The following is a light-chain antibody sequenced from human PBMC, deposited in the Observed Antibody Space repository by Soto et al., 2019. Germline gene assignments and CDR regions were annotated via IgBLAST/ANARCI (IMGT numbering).Light chain of an antibody. CDR1: QSLVHSDGNTY. CDR3: MQGTHWPPWT. Sequence: DVVMTQSPLSLPVTLGQPASISCRSSQSLVHSDGNTYLNWFQQRPGQSPRRLIYRVSNRDSGVPDRFSGSGSGTDFPLKISRVEAEDVGVYYCMQGTHWPPWTFGQGTKVEIK. CDR2: RVS. V-gene: IGKV2-30*02. J-gene: IGKJ1*01.